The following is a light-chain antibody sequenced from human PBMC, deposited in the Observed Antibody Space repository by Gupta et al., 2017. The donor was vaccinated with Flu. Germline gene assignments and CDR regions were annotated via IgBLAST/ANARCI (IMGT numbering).Light chain of an antibody. J-gene: IGKJ1*01. CDR1: QRISSN. CDR2: GAS. Sequence: EIVLPQSPPTLSASAAERVTLSCRASQRISSNLAWYQQKPGQPPRVLMYGASSRATGVPARFSGSGSETDFTLTITSRQAEDSAIDYCQQYSRGPPWTFGQGTKVEIK. V-gene: IGKV3-15*01. CDR3: QQYSRGPPWT.